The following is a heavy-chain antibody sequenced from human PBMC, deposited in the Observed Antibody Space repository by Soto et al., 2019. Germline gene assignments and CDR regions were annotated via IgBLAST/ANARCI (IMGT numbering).Heavy chain of an antibody. CDR1: GYAFTNYG. CDR2: IRTYNGHT. J-gene: IGHJ4*02. CDR3: AIIVVVTTTLYD. V-gene: IGHV1-18*01. D-gene: IGHD2-21*02. Sequence: ASVKVSCKASGYAFTNYGISWVRQAPVQVLEWMVWIRTYNGHTNYAKKFQDRVTMTADTFTRTAYMELRSLRSDDTAVYYCAIIVVVTTTLYDWGQGTMVTVSS.